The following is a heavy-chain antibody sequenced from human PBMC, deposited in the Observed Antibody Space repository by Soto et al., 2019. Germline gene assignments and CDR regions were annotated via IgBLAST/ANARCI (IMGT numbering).Heavy chain of an antibody. CDR1: GFRLSNAW. CDR2: IKSKTDGGTT. V-gene: IGHV3-15*01. Sequence: PGGSLRLSCAASGFRLSNAWISRVRQNPGKGLEWFRRIKSKTDGGTTDYAAPVKGRFTISRDDSKNTLYLQMNSLKTEDTAVYYCTTDIPPQQLVRVRRDYWGQGTLVTVSS. J-gene: IGHJ4*02. D-gene: IGHD6-6*01. CDR3: TTDIPPQQLVRVRRDY.